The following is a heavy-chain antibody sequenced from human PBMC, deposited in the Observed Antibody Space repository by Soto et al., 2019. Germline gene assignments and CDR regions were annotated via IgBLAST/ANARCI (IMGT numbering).Heavy chain of an antibody. CDR3: ARDQVRYDSSGYHEALLDY. Sequence: QVQLVESGGGVVQPGRSLRLSCAASGFTFSSYAMHWVRQAPGKGLEWEAVISYDGSNKYYADSVKGRFTISRDNSKNTLYLQMNSLRAEDTAVYYCARDQVRYDSSGYHEALLDYWGQGTLVTVSS. CDR1: GFTFSSYA. CDR2: ISYDGSNK. D-gene: IGHD3-22*01. V-gene: IGHV3-30-3*01. J-gene: IGHJ4*02.